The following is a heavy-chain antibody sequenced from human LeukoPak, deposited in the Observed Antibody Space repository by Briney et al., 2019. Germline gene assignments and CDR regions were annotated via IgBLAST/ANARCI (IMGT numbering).Heavy chain of an antibody. Sequence: HTGGSLRLSCAASGFTFSNYWMNWVRQAPGKGLEWVSGISPSGDITYYADSVKGRFTISRDNSKNTLYLEVISLTAEDTAVYYCAKDDAWLRFGEWSQGTLVTVSS. CDR1: GFTFSNYW. D-gene: IGHD3-10*01. J-gene: IGHJ4*02. V-gene: IGHV3-23*01. CDR3: AKDDAWLRFGE. CDR2: ISPSGDIT.